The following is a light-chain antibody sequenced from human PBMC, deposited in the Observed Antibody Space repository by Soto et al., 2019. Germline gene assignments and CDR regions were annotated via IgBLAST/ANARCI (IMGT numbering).Light chain of an antibody. CDR1: QGISTW. CDR3: QHDSSLHHT. V-gene: IGKV1-12*01. J-gene: IGKJ2*01. CDR2: GAS. Sequence: DIQMTQSPSSVSASVGDRVTLTCRASQGISTWLAWYQQKPGKVPKLLTYGASRLQTGVPSRFSGSGSGTDFTLTISSLQPEDFATYYRQHDSSLHHTFGKGIKVDI.